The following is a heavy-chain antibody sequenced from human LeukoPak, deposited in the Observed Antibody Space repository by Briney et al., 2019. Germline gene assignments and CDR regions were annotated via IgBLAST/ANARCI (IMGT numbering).Heavy chain of an antibody. Sequence: SETLSLTCAVYGGSFSGYYWSWIRQPPGKGLEWIGEVNQSGSTNYNPSLKSRVTISVDTSKNQFSLNLTSVTAADTAVYYCARDLGYCSGGSCYEHDAFDIWGQGTMVTVSS. CDR3: ARDLGYCSGGSCYEHDAFDI. D-gene: IGHD2-15*01. CDR1: GGSFSGYY. CDR2: VNQSGST. V-gene: IGHV4-34*01. J-gene: IGHJ3*02.